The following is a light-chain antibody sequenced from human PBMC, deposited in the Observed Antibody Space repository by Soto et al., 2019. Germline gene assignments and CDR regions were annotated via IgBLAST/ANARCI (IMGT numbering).Light chain of an antibody. CDR2: LAS. V-gene: IGKV2-28*01. CDR1: QSLQHNNGNTL. J-gene: IGKJ1*01. CDR3: MQALQTPRT. Sequence: EIVMTQSPLSLTVTPGDPASISCKSSQSLQHNNGNTLLDWYMQKPGQSPQLLIYLASRRAPGAPDRVSGSGSGTDFTLRISTVEADDAAIYYCMQALQTPRTFGQGTKLEI.